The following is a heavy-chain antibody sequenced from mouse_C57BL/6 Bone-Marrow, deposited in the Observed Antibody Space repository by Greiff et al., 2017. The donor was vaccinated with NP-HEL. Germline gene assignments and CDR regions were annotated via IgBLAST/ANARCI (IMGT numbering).Heavy chain of an antibody. Sequence: EVKLQESGGDLVKPGGSLKLSCAASGFTFSSYGMSWVRQTPDKRLEWVATISSGGSYTYYPDSVKGRFTISRDNAKNTLYLQMSSLKSEDTAMYYCARRDGYRFAYWGQGTLVTVSA. CDR2: ISSGGSYT. CDR1: GFTFSSYG. J-gene: IGHJ3*01. CDR3: ARRDGYRFAY. D-gene: IGHD2-3*01. V-gene: IGHV5-6*02.